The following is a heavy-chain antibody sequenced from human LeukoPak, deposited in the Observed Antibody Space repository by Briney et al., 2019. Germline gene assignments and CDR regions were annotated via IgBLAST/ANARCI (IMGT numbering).Heavy chain of an antibody. CDR3: AKGGYCSSTSCYVGWFDP. J-gene: IGHJ5*02. V-gene: IGHV3-23*01. CDR2: ISGGGGST. D-gene: IGHD2-2*01. Sequence: GGSLRLSCAASGFTFSGYVMNWVRQAPGKGLEWVSVISGGGGSTYYADSVKGRFTISRDNSKNTLFLQMNSLRAEDTAVYYCAKGGYCSSTSCYVGWFDPWGQGTLVTVSS. CDR1: GFTFSGYV.